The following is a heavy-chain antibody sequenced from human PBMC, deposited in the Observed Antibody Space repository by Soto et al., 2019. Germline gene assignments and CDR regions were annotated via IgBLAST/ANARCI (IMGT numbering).Heavy chain of an antibody. V-gene: IGHV4-4*02. CDR2: IYHSGST. J-gene: IGHJ5*02. D-gene: IGHD5-18*01. CDR3: ARGRLWLRFVVLWFDP. CDR1: GGSISSSNW. Sequence: QVQLQESGPGLVKPSGTLSLTCAVSGGSISSSNWWSWVRQPPGKGLEWIGEIYHSGSTNYNPSLKSRVPISVDKSKNQFSLKLSSVTAADTAVYYCARGRLWLRFVVLWFDPWGQGTLVTVSS.